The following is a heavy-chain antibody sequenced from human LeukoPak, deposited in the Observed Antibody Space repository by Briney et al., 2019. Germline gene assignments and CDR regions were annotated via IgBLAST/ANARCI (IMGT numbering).Heavy chain of an antibody. CDR2: ISGSGGAT. V-gene: IGHV3-23*01. CDR3: AKGPLLWD. Sequence: GGSLRLSCAASGFTFNTYGMSWVRQAPGKGLEWVSGISGSGGATYYADSVKGRFTISRDNSKNTLYLQMNSLRAEDTAVYYCAKGPLLWDWGQGTLVTVSS. J-gene: IGHJ4*02. CDR1: GFTFNTYG. D-gene: IGHD2/OR15-2a*01.